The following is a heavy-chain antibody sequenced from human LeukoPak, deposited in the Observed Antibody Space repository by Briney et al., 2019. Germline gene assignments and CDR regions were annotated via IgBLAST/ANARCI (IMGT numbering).Heavy chain of an antibody. D-gene: IGHD1-26*01. CDR2: ISWNSGSI. CDR1: GFTFSDYY. J-gene: IGHJ4*02. V-gene: IGHV3-9*01. Sequence: GGSLRLSCAASGFTFSDYYMSWIRQAPGKGLEWVSGISWNSGSIGYADSVKGRFTISRDNAKNSLYLQMNSLRAEDTALYYCATGEHFDYWGQGTLVTVSS. CDR3: ATGEHFDY.